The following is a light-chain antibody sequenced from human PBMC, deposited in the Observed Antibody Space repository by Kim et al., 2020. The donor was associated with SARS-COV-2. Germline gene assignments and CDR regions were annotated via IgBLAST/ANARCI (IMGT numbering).Light chain of an antibody. CDR2: SNN. J-gene: IGLJ1*01. CDR1: SSNIGSNT. CDR3: AAWDDSLNGPV. Sequence: QSVLTQPPPASGTPGQRVTISCSGSSSNIGSNTVNWYQQLPGTAPKLLIYSNNQRPSGVPARFSGSKSGTSASLAISGLQSEDEADYYCAAWDDSLNGPVFGTGAKVTVL. V-gene: IGLV1-44*01.